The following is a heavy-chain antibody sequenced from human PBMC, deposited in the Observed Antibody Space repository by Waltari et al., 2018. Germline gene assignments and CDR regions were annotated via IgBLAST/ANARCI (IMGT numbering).Heavy chain of an antibody. CDR2: IRWNSGSI. J-gene: IGHJ4*02. V-gene: IGHV3-9*01. CDR3: AKGPDYFYY. Sequence: EVQLVESGGGLVQPGRSLRLSCAASGFTFDDYALHWVRQAPGKGLEWVSGIRWNSGSIGYADSVKGRFTISRDNAKNSLYLQMNSLRAEDTALYYCAKGPDYFYYWGQGTLVTVSS. CDR1: GFTFDDYA.